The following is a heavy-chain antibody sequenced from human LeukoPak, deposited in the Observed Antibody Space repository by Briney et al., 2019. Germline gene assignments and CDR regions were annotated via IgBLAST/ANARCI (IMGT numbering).Heavy chain of an antibody. D-gene: IGHD3-9*01. CDR1: GGTFSSYA. J-gene: IGHJ4*02. V-gene: IGHV1-69*05. CDR2: IIPIFGTA. Sequence: SVKVSCKASGGTFSSYAISWVRQAPGQGLEWMGRIIPIFGTANYAQKFQGRVTMTTDTSTSTAYMELRSLRSDDTAVYYCARVHLWGDCDILTGYYAGDYWGQGTLVTVSS. CDR3: ARVHLWGDCDILTGYYAGDY.